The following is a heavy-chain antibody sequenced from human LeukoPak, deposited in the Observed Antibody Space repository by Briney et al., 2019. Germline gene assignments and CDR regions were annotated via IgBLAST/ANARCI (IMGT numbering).Heavy chain of an antibody. J-gene: IGHJ4*02. CDR2: IIPIFGTA. Sequence: SVKVSCKASVGTFICYAINWVRQGRGQGLEWMGGIIPIFGTANYAQKFQGRVTISADQSTSTGYMDLSSLRSEDTAVYFCARSPGYTGYDLRYDYWGQGTLVTVSS. CDR3: ARSPGYTGYDLRYDY. V-gene: IGHV1-69*01. CDR1: VGTFICYA. D-gene: IGHD5-12*01.